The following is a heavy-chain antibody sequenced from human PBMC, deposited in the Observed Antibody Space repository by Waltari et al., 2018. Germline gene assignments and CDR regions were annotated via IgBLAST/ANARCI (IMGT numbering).Heavy chain of an antibody. J-gene: IGHJ4*02. CDR1: GFTFSSYA. V-gene: IGHV3-23*04. CDR2: ISGSCGST. Sequence: EVQLVESGGGLVQHGGSLRLTCAASGFTFSSYAMSWVRQAPGKGLELVSAISGSCGSTYYADSVKGRFTISRDNSTNTLYLQMNSLRAEDTAVYYCAKDPQYEIGYWGQGTLVTVSS. D-gene: IGHD2-2*01. CDR3: AKDPQYEIGY.